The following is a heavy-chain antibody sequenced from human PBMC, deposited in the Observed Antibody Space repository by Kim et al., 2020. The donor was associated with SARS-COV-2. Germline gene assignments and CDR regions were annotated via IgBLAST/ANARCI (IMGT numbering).Heavy chain of an antibody. CDR2: ISSSSTYI. D-gene: IGHD2-2*01. CDR3: ARDPTHCSSTSCYVTGAFDI. CDR1: GFTFSSYS. Sequence: GGSLRLSCAASGFTFSSYSMSWVRQAPGKGLEWVSSISSSSTYIYYADSLKGRFTISRDNAKNSLYLQMNSLRAEDTAVYYCARDPTHCSSTSCYVTGAFDIWGQGTMVTVSS. V-gene: IGHV3-21*01. J-gene: IGHJ3*02.